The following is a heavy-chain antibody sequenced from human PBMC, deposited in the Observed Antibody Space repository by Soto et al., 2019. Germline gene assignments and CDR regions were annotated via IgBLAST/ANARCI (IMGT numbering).Heavy chain of an antibody. J-gene: IGHJ6*02. V-gene: IGHV3-21*01. CDR2: ISSSSTYM. CDR3: ARDDCTSTTCLYNMDV. Sequence: LRLSCAASGFTFNKYGMNWVRQAPGKGLEWVSSISSSSTYMYYADSVKGRFTVSRDNAKNSLYLQMNSLRAEDTAIYYCARDDCTSTTCLYNMDVWGQGTTVTVSS. CDR1: GFTFNKYG. D-gene: IGHD2-2*01.